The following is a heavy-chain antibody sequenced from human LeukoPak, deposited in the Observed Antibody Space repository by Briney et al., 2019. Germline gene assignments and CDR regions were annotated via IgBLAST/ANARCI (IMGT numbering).Heavy chain of an antibody. CDR3: ARGEAGYDAFDI. J-gene: IGHJ3*02. CDR1: GGSISSGGYS. D-gene: IGHD5-12*01. CDR2: IYYSGST. Sequence: PSETLSLTCAVSGGSISSGGYSWSWIRQPPGKGLEWIGYIYYSGSTYYNPSLKSRVTISVDTSKNQFSLKLSSVTAADTAVYYCARGEAGYDAFDIWGQGQWSPSLQ. V-gene: IGHV4-30-4*07.